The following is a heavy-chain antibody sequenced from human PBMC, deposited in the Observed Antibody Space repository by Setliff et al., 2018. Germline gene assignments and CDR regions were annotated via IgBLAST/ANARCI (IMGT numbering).Heavy chain of an antibody. D-gene: IGHD2-15*01. CDR3: ARLLSGSGFDI. CDR1: GFTFSSYA. CDR2: ISYDGSNK. Sequence: PGGSLRLSCAASGFTFSSYAMHWVRQAPGKGLEWVAVISYDGSNKYYADSVKGRFTISRDNAKNSLYLQMNDLRAEDTAVYYCARLLSGSGFDIWGQGTMVTVSS. J-gene: IGHJ3*02. V-gene: IGHV3-30*04.